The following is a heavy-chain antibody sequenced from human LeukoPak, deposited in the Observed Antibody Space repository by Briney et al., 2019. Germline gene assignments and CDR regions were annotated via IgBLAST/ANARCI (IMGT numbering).Heavy chain of an antibody. CDR1: GFTFGSLA. J-gene: IGHJ4*02. D-gene: IGHD4/OR15-4a*01. Sequence: GGSLRLSCAASGFTFGSLAMHWVRQAPGKGLEWVAVISYDGDNKYYADSVKGRFTISRDNSKNTLYLQMNSLTAEDTAVYYCARDDYIDYWGQGTLVTVSS. CDR2: ISYDGDNK. CDR3: ARDDYIDY. V-gene: IGHV3-30*04.